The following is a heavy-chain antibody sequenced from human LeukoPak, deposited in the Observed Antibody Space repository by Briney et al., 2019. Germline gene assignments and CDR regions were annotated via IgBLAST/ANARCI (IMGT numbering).Heavy chain of an antibody. J-gene: IGHJ1*01. CDR1: GFALGDSW. D-gene: IGHD1-14*01. CDR2: ISPDGTVT. V-gene: IGHV3-74*01. CDR3: AKHVGFSPDR. Sequence: GGSLRLSCVASGFALGDSWMHWVRQTPGKGLVWVSHISPDGTVTNYADFVKGRFIISRDNAKNTVFLQINSLRAEDTSVYFCAKHVGFSPDRWGQGTLVTVSS.